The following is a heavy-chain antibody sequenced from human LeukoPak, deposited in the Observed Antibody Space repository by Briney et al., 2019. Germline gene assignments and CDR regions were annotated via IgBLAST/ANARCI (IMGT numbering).Heavy chain of an antibody. Sequence: GGSLRLSCAASGFTVSSNYMSWVRQAPGKGLEWVSVIYSGGSTYYADSVKGRFTISRDNSKNTLYLQTNSLRAEDTAIYYCAKGPSGWYFDYWGQGTLVTVSS. CDR3: AKGPSGWYFDY. V-gene: IGHV3-53*01. J-gene: IGHJ4*02. CDR1: GFTVSSNY. D-gene: IGHD6-19*01. CDR2: IYSGGST.